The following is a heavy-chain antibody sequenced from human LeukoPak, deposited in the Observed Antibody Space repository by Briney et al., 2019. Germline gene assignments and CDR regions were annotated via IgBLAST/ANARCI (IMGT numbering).Heavy chain of an antibody. D-gene: IGHD1-26*01. V-gene: IGHV3-74*01. CDR2: INNDGGTT. Sequence: GGSLRLSCAASGFTVSSNYMSWVRQAPGKGLMWVSHINNDGGTTSYADSVKGRFTISRDNAKNTVYLQMNSLRAEDTAVYYCARGGVGSFDYWGQGALVTVSP. J-gene: IGHJ4*02. CDR3: ARGGVGSFDY. CDR1: GFTVSSNY.